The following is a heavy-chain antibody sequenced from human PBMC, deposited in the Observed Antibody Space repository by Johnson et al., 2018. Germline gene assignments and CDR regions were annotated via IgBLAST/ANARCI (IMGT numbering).Heavy chain of an antibody. D-gene: IGHD1-1*01. CDR2: ISYDGNNK. V-gene: IGHV3-30*18. Sequence: QVQLVQSGGGVVQPGRSLRLSCAASGFDFSAYGMHWVRQAPGRGLARVGAISYDGNNKFDGDSVKGRFTIFRDNSKNTLYLQLDSPRPEDTARYYWANWTHHGEFDYWGRGTLVTVSS. CDR1: GFDFSAYG. CDR3: ANWTHHGEFDY. J-gene: IGHJ4*02.